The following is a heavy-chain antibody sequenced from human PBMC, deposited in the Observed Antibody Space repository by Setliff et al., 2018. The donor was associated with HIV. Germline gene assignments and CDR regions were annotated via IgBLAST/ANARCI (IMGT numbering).Heavy chain of an antibody. D-gene: IGHD4-17*01. V-gene: IGHV4-39*01. CDR3: ARPLMTTVVSVCAFDI. Sequence: SETLSLTCTVSGGSISSSSYYWGWIRQPPGKGLEWIGSIYYSGITYYNPFLKSRVTISVDTSKNQFSLKLSSVTAADTAVYYCARPLMTTVVSVCAFDIWGQGTMVTVS. J-gene: IGHJ3*02. CDR2: IYYSGIT. CDR1: GGSISSSSYY.